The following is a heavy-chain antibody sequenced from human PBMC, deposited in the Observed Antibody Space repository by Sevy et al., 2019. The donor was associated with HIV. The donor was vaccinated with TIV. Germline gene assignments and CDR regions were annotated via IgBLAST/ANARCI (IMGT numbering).Heavy chain of an antibody. Sequence: GGSLRLSCAASGFTFNTYAMSWVRQAPGKGLEWVSDLSGSGRDTYYADSVKGRFTISRDNYKNTVYLQMNSLRAEDTAVYDCAKDAYYYNSSGYSMSQWYYGMDVWGQGTTVTVSS. D-gene: IGHD3-22*01. CDR3: AKDAYYYNSSGYSMSQWYYGMDV. J-gene: IGHJ6*02. CDR1: GFTFNTYA. V-gene: IGHV3-23*01. CDR2: LSGSGRDT.